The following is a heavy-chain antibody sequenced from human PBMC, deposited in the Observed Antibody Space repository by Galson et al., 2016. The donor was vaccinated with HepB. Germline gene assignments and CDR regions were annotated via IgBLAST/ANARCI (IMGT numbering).Heavy chain of an antibody. J-gene: IGHJ4*02. V-gene: IGHV3-48*02. CDR3: ARGNRNYDFWSGYYSAD. CDR1: GFTFSSYS. Sequence: LRLSCAASGFTFSSYSMNWVRLAPGQGLEWVSYIISSSSTIYYADAVKGRFTIPRDNAKNSLYLQMNSLRDEDTAVYYCARGNRNYDFWSGYYSADWGQGTLVTVSS. D-gene: IGHD3-3*01. CDR2: IISSSSTI.